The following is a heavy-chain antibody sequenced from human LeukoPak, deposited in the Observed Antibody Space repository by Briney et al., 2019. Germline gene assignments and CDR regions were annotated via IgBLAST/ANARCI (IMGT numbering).Heavy chain of an antibody. J-gene: IGHJ4*02. D-gene: IGHD3-16*01. CDR1: GYTLTELS. CDR3: VRDNDSRDPPHFDY. Sequence: GASVKVSCKVSGYTLTELSMHWVRQAPGKGLERMGGFDPEDGETIYAQKFQGRVTMTEDTSTDTAYMELSSLRSEDTAVYYCVRDNDSRDPPHFDYWGQGTLVTVSS. CDR2: FDPEDGET. V-gene: IGHV1-24*01.